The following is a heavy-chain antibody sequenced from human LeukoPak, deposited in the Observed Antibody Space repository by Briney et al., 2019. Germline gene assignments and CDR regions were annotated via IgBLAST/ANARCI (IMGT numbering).Heavy chain of an antibody. D-gene: IGHD6-13*01. V-gene: IGHV1-2*02. CDR1: GYTFTGYY. CDR2: INPNSGGT. J-gene: IGHJ5*02. Sequence: ASVNVSCKASGYTFTGYYMHWVRQAPGQGLEWMGWINPNSGGTNYAQKFQGRVTMTRDTSISTAYMELSRLRSDDTAVYYCARDPAADAGYSSSWYLGWFDPWGQGTLVTVSS. CDR3: ARDPAADAGYSSSWYLGWFDP.